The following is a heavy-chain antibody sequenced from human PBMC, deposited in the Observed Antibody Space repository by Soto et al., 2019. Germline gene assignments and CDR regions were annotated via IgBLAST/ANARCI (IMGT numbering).Heavy chain of an antibody. V-gene: IGHV3-30*18. J-gene: IGHJ4*02. CDR1: GFTFSSYG. D-gene: IGHD1-1*01. CDR2: ISYDGNVA. CDR3: AKEGPITNWYVDY. Sequence: QVQLVESGGGVVQPGRSLRLSCAASGFTFSSYGMHWVRQAPGKGLEWVTVISYDGNVAYYADSVKGRFTISRDNSKNTLYLQMNSLRTEDTAMYYCAKEGPITNWYVDYWGQGTLVNVSS.